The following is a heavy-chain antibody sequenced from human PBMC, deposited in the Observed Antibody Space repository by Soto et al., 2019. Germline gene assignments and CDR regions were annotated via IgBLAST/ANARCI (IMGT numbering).Heavy chain of an antibody. CDR3: ARYYYTILTGYYT. CDR2: INYRGGT. Sequence: SETLSVTCGVNDGFFSGYSWTWIRQPPGKGLEWIGEINYRGGTTYNPSLKSRATIAIDTSKSQFTLTLSSVTAADTALYYCARYYYTILTGYYTWGQVTQVPVSP. J-gene: IGHJ5*02. V-gene: IGHV4-34*01. CDR1: DGFFSGYS. D-gene: IGHD3-9*01.